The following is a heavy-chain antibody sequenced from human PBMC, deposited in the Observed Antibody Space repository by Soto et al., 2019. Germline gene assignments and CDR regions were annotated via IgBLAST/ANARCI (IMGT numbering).Heavy chain of an antibody. J-gene: IGHJ6*02. CDR3: AREDDGGDRDYYGLDV. V-gene: IGHV4-31*03. D-gene: IGHD2-21*02. CDR1: GGSISSGGYY. CDR2: IYYSGST. Sequence: PSETLSLTCTVSGGSISSGGYYWSWIRQHPGKGLEWIGYIYYSGSTYYNPSLQSRVTMSVDTSKNQFSLKLSSVTAADTAVYFCAREDDGGDRDYYGLDVWGQGITVTVSS.